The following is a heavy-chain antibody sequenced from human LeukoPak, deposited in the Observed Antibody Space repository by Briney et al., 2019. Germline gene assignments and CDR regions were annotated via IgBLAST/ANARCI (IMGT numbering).Heavy chain of an antibody. J-gene: IGHJ4*02. D-gene: IGHD5-18*01. CDR2: IYYSGST. CDR1: GGSISNYY. Sequence: SETLSLTCTVSGGSISNYYWSWLRQPPGKSLEWIGYIYYSGSTNYNPSLKSRVTISVDTSKNQFSLKLSSVTAADTAVYYCARGDVDTSMALFWGQGTLVTVSS. V-gene: IGHV4-59*01. CDR3: ARGDVDTSMALF.